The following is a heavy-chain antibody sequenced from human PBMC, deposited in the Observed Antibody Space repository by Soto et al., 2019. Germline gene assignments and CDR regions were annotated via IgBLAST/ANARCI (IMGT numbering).Heavy chain of an antibody. D-gene: IGHD2-2*02. J-gene: IGHJ4*02. CDR1: GSRFSNYV. CDR3: AREGRGKKAGYNGLVSLGY. Sequence: SVKVSCKVSGSRFSNYVISWVRQAPGHGLEWLGRIIPIFNSTKYAQSFQGRVTITADKSTRTASLELSSLRSDDTAVYYCAREGRGKKAGYNGLVSLGYWGQGTLVTVSS. V-gene: IGHV1-69*06. CDR2: IIPIFNST.